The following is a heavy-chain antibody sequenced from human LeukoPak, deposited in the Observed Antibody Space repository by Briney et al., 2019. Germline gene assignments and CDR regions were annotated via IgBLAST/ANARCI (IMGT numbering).Heavy chain of an antibody. CDR1: GFTFSSYW. CDR2: INSDGSST. Sequence: GGSLRLSCAASGFTFSSYWMHWVRQAPGKGLAWVSRINSDGSSTSYADSVKGRFTISRDNAKNTLYLQMNSLRAEDTAVYYCARGPAIVMDVWGQGTTVTVSS. J-gene: IGHJ6*02. D-gene: IGHD2-15*01. CDR3: ARGPAIVMDV. V-gene: IGHV3-74*01.